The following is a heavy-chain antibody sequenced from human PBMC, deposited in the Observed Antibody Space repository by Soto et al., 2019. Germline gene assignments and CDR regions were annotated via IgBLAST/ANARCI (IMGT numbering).Heavy chain of an antibody. V-gene: IGHV4-4*07. CDR1: GGSISNKY. CDR3: ARALDSSGWYGDDAFDI. J-gene: IGHJ3*02. Sequence: QVQLRESGPGLVKPSETLSLTCTVSGGSISNKYWSWIRQPAGKGLEWIGRMSSSGVTNYSPSLKSRVTMSVDMSKNQFSLKLSSVTATDAAVYYCARALDSSGWYGDDAFDIWGQGTLVTVSS. D-gene: IGHD6-19*01. CDR2: MSSSGVT.